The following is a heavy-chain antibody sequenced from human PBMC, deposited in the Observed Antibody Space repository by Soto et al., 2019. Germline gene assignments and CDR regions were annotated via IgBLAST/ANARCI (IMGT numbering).Heavy chain of an antibody. V-gene: IGHV4-59*12. CDR1: GGSISSYY. D-gene: IGHD6-19*01. CDR2: IYYSGST. J-gene: IGHJ4*02. CDR3: ARGLITGSHYSGGWYYFDS. Sequence: SETLSLTCTVSGGSISSYYWSWIRQPPGKGLEWIGYIYYSGSTNYNPSLKSRVTISVHTSNSQFSLELSSVTAADTAVYYCARGLITGSHYSGGWYYFDSWGQGTQVTVSS.